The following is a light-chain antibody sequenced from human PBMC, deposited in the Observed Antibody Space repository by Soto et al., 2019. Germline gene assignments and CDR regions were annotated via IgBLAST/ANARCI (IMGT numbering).Light chain of an antibody. V-gene: IGKV3-15*01. J-gene: IGKJ1*01. Sequence: EIVMTQSPATLSVSPGERVTLSCRASQNVNINLAWYQQKFGQAPRVLIYGASTRATGIPARFSGSGSGTEFTLTISSLQSEDFAVYYCQQYNNWPRTFGQGTKVE. CDR3: QQYNNWPRT. CDR2: GAS. CDR1: QNVNIN.